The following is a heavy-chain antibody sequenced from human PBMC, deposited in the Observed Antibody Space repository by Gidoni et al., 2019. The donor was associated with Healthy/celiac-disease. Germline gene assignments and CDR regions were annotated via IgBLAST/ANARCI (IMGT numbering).Heavy chain of an antibody. CDR1: GGSISSGGYY. CDR2: IYYSGST. Sequence: QVQLQESGPGLVKPSQTLSLTCTVSGGSISSGGYYWSWIRQHPGKGLEWIGYIYYSGSTYYNPSLKSRVTISVDTSKNQFSLKLSSVTAADTAVYYCARAGITMVRGVNFLNWFDPWGQGTLVTVSS. CDR3: ARAGITMVRGVNFLNWFDP. D-gene: IGHD3-10*01. J-gene: IGHJ5*02. V-gene: IGHV4-31*03.